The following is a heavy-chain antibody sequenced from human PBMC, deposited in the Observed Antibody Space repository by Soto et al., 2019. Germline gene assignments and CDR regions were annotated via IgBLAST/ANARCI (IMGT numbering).Heavy chain of an antibody. Sequence: GGSLRISCAASGLTFSSYGMHWVRQAPGKGLEWVAVISYDGSNKYYADSVKGRFTISRDNSKNTLYLQMNSLRAEDTAVYYCAKLYCSGGSCYTDHDYWGQGTLVTVSS. CDR2: ISYDGSNK. D-gene: IGHD2-15*01. CDR1: GLTFSSYG. V-gene: IGHV3-30*18. CDR3: AKLYCSGGSCYTDHDY. J-gene: IGHJ4*02.